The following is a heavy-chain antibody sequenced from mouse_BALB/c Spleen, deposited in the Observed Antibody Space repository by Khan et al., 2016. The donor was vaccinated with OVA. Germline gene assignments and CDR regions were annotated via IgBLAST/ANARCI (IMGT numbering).Heavy chain of an antibody. CDR3: ARGGRWFDY. Sequence: EVKLLESGPGLVKPSQSLSLTCSVTGYSITSGYYWNWLRQFPGNTLEWMGYINYGGNNNYNPSLKNLISITRDTSKNQFFLRLNSVTAEDSATYYCARGGRWFDYWGQGTLVTVSA. CDR1: GYSITSGYY. J-gene: IGHJ3*01. CDR2: INYGGNN. V-gene: IGHV3-6*02.